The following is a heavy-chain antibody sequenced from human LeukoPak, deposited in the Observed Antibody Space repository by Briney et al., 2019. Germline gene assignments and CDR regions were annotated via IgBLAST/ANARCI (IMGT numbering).Heavy chain of an antibody. J-gene: IGHJ4*02. CDR2: IKQDGSEK. D-gene: IGHD3-3*01. CDR1: GFTFSTYW. V-gene: IGHV3-7*01. CDR3: AREASHHYDFWSGYPDH. Sequence: GGSLRLSCAASGFTFSTYWMSWVRQAPGKGLEWVANIKQDGSEKYYVDSVKGRFTISRDNAKNSLYLQMNSLRAEDTAVYYCAREASHHYDFWSGYPDHWGQGTLVTVSS.